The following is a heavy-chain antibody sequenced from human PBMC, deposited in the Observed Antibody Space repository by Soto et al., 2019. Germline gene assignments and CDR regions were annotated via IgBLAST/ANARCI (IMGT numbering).Heavy chain of an antibody. CDR1: GATINSRY. CDR3: ARLNGYCISTNCHGYYGMDV. J-gene: IGHJ6*02. CDR2: IYYSGST. D-gene: IGHD2-2*03. V-gene: IGHV4-59*08. Sequence: SETLSLTCTVSGATINSRYWSWTRQPPGKGLEWIGYIYYSGSTNCNPSLKSRVTISVDTSKNEFSLRLSSVTAADTAVYYCARLNGYCISTNCHGYYGMDVWGQGTTVS.